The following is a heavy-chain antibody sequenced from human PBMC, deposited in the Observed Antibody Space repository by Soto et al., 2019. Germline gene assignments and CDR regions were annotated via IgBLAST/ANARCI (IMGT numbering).Heavy chain of an antibody. V-gene: IGHV4-39*07. CDR3: VREGGDNWFDP. Sequence: SETLSLTCNVSGVSISSTSYNWGWIRQPPGKGLEWIGTLDYSGTAHYNPSLKSRIKMSVDTSKNQFSLKLSSVTAADTAVYYRVREGGDNWFDPWGQGTLVTVSS. CDR1: GVSISSTSYN. J-gene: IGHJ5*02. CDR2: LDYSGTA. D-gene: IGHD3-16*01.